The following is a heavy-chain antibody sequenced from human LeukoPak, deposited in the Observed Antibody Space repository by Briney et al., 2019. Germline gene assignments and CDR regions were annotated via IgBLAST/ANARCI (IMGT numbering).Heavy chain of an antibody. CDR1: GFTFSNYA. V-gene: IGHV3-23*01. CDR3: AKKRGSYSSSWYYFDY. CDR2: ISGTGGST. D-gene: IGHD6-13*01. Sequence: TGGSLRLSCAASGFTFSNYATSWVRQAPGKGLEWVAGISGTGGSTYYADSVKGRFTISRDNSKNTLYLQMNSLRAEDTAVYYCAKKRGSYSSSWYYFDYWGQGTLVTVSS. J-gene: IGHJ4*02.